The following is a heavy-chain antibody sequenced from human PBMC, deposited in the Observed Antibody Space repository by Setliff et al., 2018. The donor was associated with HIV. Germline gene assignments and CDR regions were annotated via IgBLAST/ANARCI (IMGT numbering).Heavy chain of an antibody. V-gene: IGHV1-69*05. J-gene: IGHJ6*03. D-gene: IGHD3-10*01. Sequence: GASVKVSCKASGGTFSSFGINWIRQAPGQGLEWMGGIIPVFGKVEYAQRFQERVTITRDLSTSTAYMELSSLRYEDTAVYYCAAASNRRVRGVNLHYYYYMDVWGKGTTVTVSS. CDR1: GGTFSSFG. CDR3: AAASNRRVRGVNLHYYYYMDV. CDR2: IIPVFGKV.